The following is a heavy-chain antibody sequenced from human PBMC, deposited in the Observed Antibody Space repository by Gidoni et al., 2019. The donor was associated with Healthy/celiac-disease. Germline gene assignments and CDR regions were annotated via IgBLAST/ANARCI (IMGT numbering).Heavy chain of an antibody. CDR3: ASPLMAVAGTGRNAFDI. Sequence: QVQLQESGPGLVTPSGTLSLTCAVSGGSISSSNWWSWVRQPPGKGLEWIGEIYHSGSTNYNPSLKSRVTISVDKSKNQFSLKLSSVTAADTAVYYCASPLMAVAGTGRNAFDIWGQGTMVTVSS. J-gene: IGHJ3*02. CDR2: IYHSGST. CDR1: GGSISSSNW. D-gene: IGHD6-19*01. V-gene: IGHV4-4*02.